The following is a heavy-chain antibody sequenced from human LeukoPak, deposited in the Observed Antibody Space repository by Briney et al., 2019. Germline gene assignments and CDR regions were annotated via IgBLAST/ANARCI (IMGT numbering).Heavy chain of an antibody. CDR3: ARVGYCSGGSCYLDWFDP. CDR1: GYTFTSYY. D-gene: IGHD2-15*01. Sequence: ALVKVSCKASGYTFTSYYMHWVRQAPGQGLEWMGIINPSGGSTSYAQKFQGRVTMTRDMSTSTVYMELSSLRSEDTAVYYCARVGYCSGGSCYLDWFDPWGQGTLVTVSS. CDR2: INPSGGST. J-gene: IGHJ5*02. V-gene: IGHV1-46*01.